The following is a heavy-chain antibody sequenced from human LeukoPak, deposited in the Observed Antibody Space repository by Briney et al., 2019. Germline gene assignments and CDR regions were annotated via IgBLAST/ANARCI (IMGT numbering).Heavy chain of an antibody. CDR2: INTNTGNP. D-gene: IGHD3-22*01. CDR1: GYTFTSYA. CDR3: ARDSPRYYYDSSAGYGMDV. V-gene: IGHV7-4-1*02. J-gene: IGHJ6*02. Sequence: ASVKVSCKASGYTFTSYAMNWVRQAPGQGLEWMGWINTNTGNPTYAQGFTGRFVFSLDTSVSTAYLQISSLKAEDTAVYYCARDSPRYYYDSSAGYGMDVWGQGTTVTVSS.